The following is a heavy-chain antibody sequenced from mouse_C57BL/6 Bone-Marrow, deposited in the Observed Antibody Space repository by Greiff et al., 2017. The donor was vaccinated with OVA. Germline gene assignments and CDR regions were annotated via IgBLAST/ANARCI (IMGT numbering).Heavy chain of an antibody. CDR2: IRSKSNNYAT. V-gene: IGHV10-1*01. J-gene: IGHJ2*01. Sequence: EVMLVESGGGLVQPKGSLKLSCAASGFSFNTYAMNWVRQAPGKGLEWVARIRSKSNNYATYYADSVKDRFTISRDDSESMLYLQMNNLKTEDTAMYYCVFYYYGSSYWGQGTTLTVSS. CDR3: VFYYYGSSY. D-gene: IGHD1-1*01. CDR1: GFSFNTYA.